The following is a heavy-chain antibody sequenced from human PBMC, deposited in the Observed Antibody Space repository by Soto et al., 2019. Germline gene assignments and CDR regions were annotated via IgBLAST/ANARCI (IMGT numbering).Heavy chain of an antibody. D-gene: IGHD3-10*01. CDR3: ARVQYYAFDI. Sequence: SETLSLTCTVSGGSISCGVSYWNWLRHHPGTGLEWIGYIYYSGTTYYNPSLKGRVTISVDTSKSQFSLKLTSVTAADTAVYYCARVQYYAFDIWGHGTVVTVSS. CDR2: IYYSGTT. V-gene: IGHV4-31*03. CDR1: GGSISCGVSY. J-gene: IGHJ3*02.